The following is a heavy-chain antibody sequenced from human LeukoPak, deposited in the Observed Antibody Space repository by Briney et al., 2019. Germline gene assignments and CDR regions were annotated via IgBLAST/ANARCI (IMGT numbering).Heavy chain of an antibody. V-gene: IGHV3-30*18. CDR1: GFTFSSYG. CDR3: AKEWELLPDY. Sequence: GALRLSCAASGFTFSSYGMHWVRQAPGKGLEWVAVISYDGSNKYYADSVKGRFTISRDNSKNTLYLQMNSLRAEDTAVYCCAKEWELLPDYWGQEPWSPSPQ. CDR2: ISYDGSNK. J-gene: IGHJ4*01. D-gene: IGHD1-26*01.